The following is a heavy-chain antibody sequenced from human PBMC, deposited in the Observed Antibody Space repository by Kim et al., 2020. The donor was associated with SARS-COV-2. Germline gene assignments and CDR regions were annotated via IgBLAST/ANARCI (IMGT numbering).Heavy chain of an antibody. CDR1: GFTFSSYG. CDR2: ISYDGSNK. D-gene: IGHD2-15*01. V-gene: IGHV3-30*18. CDR3: AKDLVAATLYGMDV. Sequence: GGSLRLSCAASGFTFSSYGMHWVRQAPGKGLEWVAVISYDGSNKYYADSVKGRFTISRDNSKNTLYLQMNSLRAEDTAVYYCAKDLVAATLYGMDVWGQG. J-gene: IGHJ6*02.